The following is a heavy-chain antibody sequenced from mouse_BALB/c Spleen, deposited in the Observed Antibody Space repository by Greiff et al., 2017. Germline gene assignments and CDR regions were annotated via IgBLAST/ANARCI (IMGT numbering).Heavy chain of an antibody. CDR1: GFSLTSYG. CDR2: IWSGGST. CDR3: ARKRRYYDPHYYAMDY. V-gene: IGHV2-2*02. D-gene: IGHD2-4*01. J-gene: IGHJ4*01. Sequence: QVQLQQSGPGLVQPSQSLSITCTVSGFSLTSYGVHWVRQSPGKGLEWLGVIWSGGSTDYNAAFISRLSISKDNSKSQVFFKMNSLQANDTAIYYCARKRRYYDPHYYAMDYWGQGTSVTVSS.